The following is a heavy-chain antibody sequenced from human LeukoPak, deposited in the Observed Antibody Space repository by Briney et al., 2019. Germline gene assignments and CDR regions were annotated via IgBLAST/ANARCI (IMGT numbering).Heavy chain of an antibody. J-gene: IGHJ5*02. D-gene: IGHD2-15*01. Sequence: ASVKVSCKASGGTFSSYAISWVRQAPGQGLEWMGRIIPILGIANYVQKFQGRVTITADKSTSTVYMELSSLRSEDTAVYYCARGPGLGYCSGGSCYWFDPWGQGTLVTVSS. CDR1: GGTFSSYA. CDR3: ARGPGLGYCSGGSCYWFDP. V-gene: IGHV1-69*04. CDR2: IIPILGIA.